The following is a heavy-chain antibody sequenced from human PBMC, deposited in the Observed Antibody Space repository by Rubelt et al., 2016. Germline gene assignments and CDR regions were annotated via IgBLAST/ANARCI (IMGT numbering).Heavy chain of an antibody. CDR1: GYTFTSYY. D-gene: IGHD3-3*01. CDR3: ARSPRYDFEDNGVDP. CDR2: INPSGGST. V-gene: IGHV1-46*01. J-gene: IGHJ5*02. Sequence: QVQLVQSGAEVKKPGASVKVSCKASGYTFTSYYMHWVRQAPGPGLEWMGIINPSGGSTSYGQKCQGGGTVTRETSTGSGYMELSSLRSEDTAVYYGARSPRYDFEDNGVDPWGQGALVTVSS.